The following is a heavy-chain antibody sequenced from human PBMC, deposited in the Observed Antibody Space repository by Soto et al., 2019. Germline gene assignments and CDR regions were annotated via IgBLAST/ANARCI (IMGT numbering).Heavy chain of an antibody. CDR2: IKSKIDGGTS. J-gene: IGHJ6*02. CDR1: GFTFSHAW. Sequence: GGSLRLSCGASGFTFSHAWMNWVRQAPGKGLEWVGRIKSKIDGGTSDYAAPVKGRFSISRDDSKDMLFLQMNSLKTEDTAVYFCATMGHCSNGVCSYYYYGMDVWGLGTTVTVSS. CDR3: ATMGHCSNGVCSYYYYGMDV. V-gene: IGHV3-15*07. D-gene: IGHD2-8*01.